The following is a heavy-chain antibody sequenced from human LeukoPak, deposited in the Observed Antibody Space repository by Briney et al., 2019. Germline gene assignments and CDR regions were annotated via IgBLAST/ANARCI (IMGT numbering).Heavy chain of an antibody. CDR2: IYTSGST. Sequence: SQTLSLTCTVSGGSISSGSYYWSWIRQPAGKGLEWIGRIYTSGSTNYNPSLKGRVTISVDTSKNQFSLKLSSVTAADTAVYYCARGPGGYDFWSCYYGGEFGYWGQGTLVTVSS. D-gene: IGHD3-3*01. CDR1: GGSISSGSYY. CDR3: ARGPGGYDFWSCYYGGEFGY. V-gene: IGHV4-61*02. J-gene: IGHJ4*02.